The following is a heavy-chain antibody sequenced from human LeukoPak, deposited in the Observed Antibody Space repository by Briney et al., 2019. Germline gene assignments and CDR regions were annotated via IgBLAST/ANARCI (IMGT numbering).Heavy chain of an antibody. CDR3: GRHSPPPVSIWGGVFTL. V-gene: IGHV4-59*08. CDR1: GGSISSYY. Sequence: SETLSLTCTVSGGSISSYYWSWIRQPPGKGLEWIGYIYYSGSTNCNPSLKSRVTLTVDTSKNQFSLRLTSVNAADTAVYYCGRHSPPPVSIWGGVFTLGGEGTVVTVSS. CDR2: IYYSGST. J-gene: IGHJ3*01. D-gene: IGHD3-16*01.